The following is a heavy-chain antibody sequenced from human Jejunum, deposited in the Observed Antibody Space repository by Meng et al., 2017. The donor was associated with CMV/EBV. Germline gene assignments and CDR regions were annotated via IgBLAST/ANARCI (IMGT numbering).Heavy chain of an antibody. CDR3: AKDPYSSSWTEYFQH. V-gene: IGHV3-30*02. CDR1: GFTFSTYG. CDR2: IRYDESNK. Sequence: QVQLVESGGGVVQPGGXXGVSCAASGFTFSTYGMHWVRQAPGKGLEWVAFIRYDESNKYYADSVKGRFTISRDISKNTLYLQMSSLRPEDTALYYCAKDPYSSSWTEYFQHWGQGTLVTVSS. J-gene: IGHJ1*01. D-gene: IGHD6-13*01.